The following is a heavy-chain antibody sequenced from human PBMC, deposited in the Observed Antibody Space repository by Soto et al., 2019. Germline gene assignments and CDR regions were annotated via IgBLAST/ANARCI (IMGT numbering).Heavy chain of an antibody. CDR1: GFTLSNYE. V-gene: IGHV3-48*03. J-gene: IGHJ6*02. CDR3: ARERGGLSGADV. CDR2: ISTGGSSI. D-gene: IGHD1-26*01. Sequence: GGSLRLSCAGSGFTLSNYEMKWFLQAPGKGLEWVSYISTGGSSIYYADSVKGRFTIARDNGKNSVYLQMSSLRAEDTATYYCARERGGLSGADVWGQGTTVTVSS.